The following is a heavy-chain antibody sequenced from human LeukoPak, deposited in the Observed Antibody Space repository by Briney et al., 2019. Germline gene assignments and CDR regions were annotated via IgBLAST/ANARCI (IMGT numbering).Heavy chain of an antibody. V-gene: IGHV3-7*03. CDR3: AKDSGWFRFDY. J-gene: IGHJ4*02. D-gene: IGHD6-13*01. Sequence: GGSLRLSCAASGFTFSTSWMTWVRQAPGKGLEWVANIKQDGSDKYYMDSVKGRFTISRDNAKNSLYLQMNSLRAEDTAVYYCAKDSGWFRFDYWGQGTLVTVSS. CDR1: GFTFSTSW. CDR2: IKQDGSDK.